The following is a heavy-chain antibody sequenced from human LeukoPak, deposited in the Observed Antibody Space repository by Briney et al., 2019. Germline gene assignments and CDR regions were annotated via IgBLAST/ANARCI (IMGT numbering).Heavy chain of an antibody. CDR2: IIPIFGTA. CDR3: ARGYSYGYHYYYYMDV. V-gene: IGHV1-69*13. CDR1: GGTFSSYA. D-gene: IGHD5-18*01. Sequence: WASVKVSCKASGGTFSSYAISWVRQAPGQGLEWMGGIIPIFGTANYAQKFQGRVTITADESTSTAYMEPSSLRSEDTAVYYRARGYSYGYHYYYYMDVWGKGTTVTISS. J-gene: IGHJ6*03.